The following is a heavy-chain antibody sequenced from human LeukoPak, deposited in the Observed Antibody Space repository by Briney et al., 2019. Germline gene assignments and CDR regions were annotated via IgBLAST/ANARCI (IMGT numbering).Heavy chain of an antibody. Sequence: GGSLRLSCAASGFTFSRYWMSWVRQAPGKGLEWVSAISGSGGSTYYADSVKGRFTISRDNSKNTLYLQMNSLRAEDTAVYYCAKDWTDIVVVVAAIPGPFDYWGQGTLVTVSS. J-gene: IGHJ4*02. V-gene: IGHV3-23*01. D-gene: IGHD2-15*01. CDR2: ISGSGGST. CDR3: AKDWTDIVVVVAAIPGPFDY. CDR1: GFTFSRYW.